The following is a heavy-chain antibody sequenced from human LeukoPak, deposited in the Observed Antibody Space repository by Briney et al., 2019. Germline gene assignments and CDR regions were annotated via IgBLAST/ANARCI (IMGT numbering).Heavy chain of an antibody. Sequence: SVKVSCKASGGTFSSYAISWVRQAPGQGLEWMGRIIPILGTANYAQKFQGRVTITTDESTSTAYMELSSLRSEDTAVYYCARDCSGGSCYSDAFDIWGQGTMVTVSS. CDR2: IIPILGTA. V-gene: IGHV1-69*11. D-gene: IGHD2-15*01. CDR1: GGTFSSYA. J-gene: IGHJ3*02. CDR3: ARDCSGGSCYSDAFDI.